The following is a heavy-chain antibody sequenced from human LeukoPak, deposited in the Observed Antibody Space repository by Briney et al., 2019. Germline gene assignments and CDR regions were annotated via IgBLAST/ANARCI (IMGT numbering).Heavy chain of an antibody. CDR1: GYTFTSYD. CDR3: ARGPRVAARPGGFDY. V-gene: IGHV1-8*03. Sequence: ASVKISCKASGYTFTSYDINWVRQATGQGLEWMGWMNPNSGNTGYAQKVQGRVTITRNTSISTAYMELSSLRSEDTAVYYCARGPRVAARPGGFDYWGQEPWSPSPQ. J-gene: IGHJ4*01. CDR2: MNPNSGNT. D-gene: IGHD6-6*01.